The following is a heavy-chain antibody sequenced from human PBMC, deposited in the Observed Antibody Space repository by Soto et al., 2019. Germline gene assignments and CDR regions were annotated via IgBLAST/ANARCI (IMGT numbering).Heavy chain of an antibody. J-gene: IGHJ4*02. D-gene: IGHD4-17*01. Sequence: GGSLRLSCAASGFTFSSYAMSWVRQAPGKGLEWVSAISGSGGSTYYADSVKGRFTISRDNSKNTLYLQMSSLRAEDTAVYYCANETAPTVTPYYWGQGTLVTVSS. V-gene: IGHV3-23*01. CDR1: GFTFSSYA. CDR2: ISGSGGST. CDR3: ANETAPTVTPYY.